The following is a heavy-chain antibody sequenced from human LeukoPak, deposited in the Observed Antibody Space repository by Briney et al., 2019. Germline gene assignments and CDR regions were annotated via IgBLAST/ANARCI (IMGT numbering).Heavy chain of an antibody. Sequence: ASVKVSCKPSGYPFITHYIHWVRQAPGQGPEWMGWISAYNGNTNYAQKLQGRVTMTTDTSTSTAYMELRSLRSDDTAVYYCARDWDIVVVPAALGYGMDVWGQGTTVTVSS. CDR1: GYPFITHY. J-gene: IGHJ6*02. CDR2: ISAYNGNT. V-gene: IGHV1-18*04. CDR3: ARDWDIVVVPAALGYGMDV. D-gene: IGHD2-2*01.